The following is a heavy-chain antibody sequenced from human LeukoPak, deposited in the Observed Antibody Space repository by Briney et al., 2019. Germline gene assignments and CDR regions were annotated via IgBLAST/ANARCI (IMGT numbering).Heavy chain of an antibody. Sequence: ASVKVSCKASGYTFTSDDINCVRQATGQGLEWMGWMNPNSGNTGYAQKFQGRVTMTRNTSISTAYMELSSLRSEDTAVYYCARGPPYDFWSGYYSHSYYYYGMDVRGQGTTVTVSS. J-gene: IGHJ6*02. D-gene: IGHD3-3*01. V-gene: IGHV1-8*01. CDR3: ARGPPYDFWSGYYSHSYYYYGMDV. CDR2: MNPNSGNT. CDR1: GYTFTSDD.